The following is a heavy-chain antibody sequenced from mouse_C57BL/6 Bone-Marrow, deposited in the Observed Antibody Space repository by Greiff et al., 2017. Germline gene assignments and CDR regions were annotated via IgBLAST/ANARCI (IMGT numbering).Heavy chain of an antibody. CDR1: GYTFTSYG. D-gene: IGHD2-1*01. V-gene: IGHV1-81*01. J-gene: IGHJ3*01. CDR3: ARGAIYYGNLAWFAY. Sequence: QVQLQQSGAELARPGASVKLSCKASGYTFTSYGISWVKPRTGKGLEWIGEIYPRSGNTYYNEKFKGKATLTADKSSSTAYMELRSLTSEDSAVYFCARGAIYYGNLAWFAYWGQGTLVTVSA. CDR2: IYPRSGNT.